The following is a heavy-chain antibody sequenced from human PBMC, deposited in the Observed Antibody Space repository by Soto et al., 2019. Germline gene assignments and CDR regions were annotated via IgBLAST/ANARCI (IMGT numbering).Heavy chain of an antibody. CDR3: ARDLIAAAGTFGY. CDR1: GYTFTSYY. J-gene: IGHJ4*02. CDR2: IDPSGGST. Sequence: ALVKVSCKASGYTFTSYYMHWVRQAPGQGLEWMGIIDPSGGSTSYAQKFQGRVTMTRDTSTSTVYMELSSLRSEDTAVYYCARDLIAAAGTFGYWGQGTLVTVSS. D-gene: IGHD6-13*01. V-gene: IGHV1-46*01.